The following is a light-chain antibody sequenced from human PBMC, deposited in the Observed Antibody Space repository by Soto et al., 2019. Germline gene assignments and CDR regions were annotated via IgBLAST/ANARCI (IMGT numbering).Light chain of an antibody. CDR2: AVN. CDR1: SSDVGGYNY. Sequence: QSVLTQPASVSGSPGQSITISCTGTSSDVGGYNYVSWYQQHPGKAPKLMIFAVNDRPSGVSNRFSGSKSGNTASLTISGLQAEDEADYYCSSYTSSSTVIFGGGTQLTVL. V-gene: IGLV2-14*01. CDR3: SSYTSSSTVI. J-gene: IGLJ2*01.